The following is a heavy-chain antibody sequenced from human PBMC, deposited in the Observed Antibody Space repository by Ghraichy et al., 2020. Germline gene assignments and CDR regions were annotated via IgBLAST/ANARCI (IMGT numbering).Heavy chain of an antibody. J-gene: IGHJ3*02. CDR1: GYTFTSYG. CDR2: ISAYNGNT. D-gene: IGHD6-19*01. V-gene: IGHV1-18*01. CDR3: ARVEQWLVVVAFDI. Sequence: ASVKVSCKASGYTFTSYGISWVRQAPGQGLEWMGWISAYNGNTNYAQKLQGRVTMTTDTSTSTAYMELRSLRSDDTAVYYCARVEQWLVVVAFDIWGQGTMVTVSS.